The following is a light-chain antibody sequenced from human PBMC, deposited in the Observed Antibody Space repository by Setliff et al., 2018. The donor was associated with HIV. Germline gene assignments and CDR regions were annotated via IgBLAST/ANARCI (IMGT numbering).Light chain of an antibody. J-gene: IGLJ1*01. CDR2: DVS. V-gene: IGLV2-14*01. CDR1: SSDVGGYNY. Sequence: QSVLTQPASVSGSPGQSITMSCTGTSSDVGGYNYVSWYQQHPGKAPKLMIYDVSTRPSGVSNRFSGSKSGNTASLTISGLQTEDEADYYCSSYTSSSTDGVGTGTKV. CDR3: SSYTSSSTDG.